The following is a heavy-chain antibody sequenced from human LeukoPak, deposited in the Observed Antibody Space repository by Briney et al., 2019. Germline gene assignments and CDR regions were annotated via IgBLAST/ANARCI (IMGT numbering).Heavy chain of an antibody. J-gene: IGHJ4*02. D-gene: IGHD4-17*01. Sequence: GGSLRLSCAASGFTFSDYYMSWIRQAPGKGLEWVANIKQDGSEKYYVDSVKGRFTISRDNAKNSLYLQMNSLRAEDMALYYCAKGRGLSYDYGVDYWGQGTLVTVSS. V-gene: IGHV3-7*03. CDR3: AKGRGLSYDYGVDY. CDR1: GFTFSDYY. CDR2: IKQDGSEK.